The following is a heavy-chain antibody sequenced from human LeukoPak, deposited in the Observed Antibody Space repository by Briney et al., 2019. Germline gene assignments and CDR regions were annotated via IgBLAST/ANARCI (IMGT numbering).Heavy chain of an antibody. Sequence: SETLSLTWTVSGGSISSGGYYWSWIRQHPGKGLEWIGYIYYSGSTYYNPSLKSRVTISVDTSTNQFSLKLSSVTAADTAVYYCARGRYGSGSYWGQGTLVTVSS. CDR3: ARGRYGSGSY. V-gene: IGHV4-31*02. CDR1: GGSISSGGYY. D-gene: IGHD3-10*01. J-gene: IGHJ4*02. CDR2: IYYSGST.